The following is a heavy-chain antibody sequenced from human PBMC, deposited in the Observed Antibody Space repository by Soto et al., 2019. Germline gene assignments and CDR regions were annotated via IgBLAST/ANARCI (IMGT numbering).Heavy chain of an antibody. V-gene: IGHV1-46*01. CDR3: ATGLGPGIPDY. Sequence: XSVKVSCKASGYTFTSYYMHWVRQAPGQGLEWMGIINPSGGSTSYAQKFQGRVTMTRNTSTSTVYMELSSLRSEDTAVYYCATGLGPGIPDYWGQRTLVTVSS. J-gene: IGHJ4*02. CDR1: GYTFTSYY. CDR2: INPSGGST.